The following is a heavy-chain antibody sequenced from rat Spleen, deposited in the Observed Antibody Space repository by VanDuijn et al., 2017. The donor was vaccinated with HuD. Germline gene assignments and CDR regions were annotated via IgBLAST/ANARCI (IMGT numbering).Heavy chain of an antibody. J-gene: IGHJ2*01. V-gene: IGHV5-22*01. Sequence: EVQLVESGGGLVQPGRSMKLSCAASGLSFSNYDMAWVRQAPKKGLEWVASISYEGSGTYYGDSVKGRFTISRDNAKSTLYLQMDSLRSEDTAIYYCARPTTGIPFNYWGQGVMVTVSS. D-gene: IGHD1-7*01. CDR3: ARPTTGIPFNY. CDR1: GLSFSNYD. CDR2: ISYEGSGT.